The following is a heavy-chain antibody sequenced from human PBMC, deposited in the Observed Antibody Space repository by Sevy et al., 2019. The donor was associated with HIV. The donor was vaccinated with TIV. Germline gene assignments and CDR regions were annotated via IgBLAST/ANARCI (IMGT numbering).Heavy chain of an antibody. CDR2: IYHTGPT. CDR3: ARDSGDYPYYFDH. Sequence: SETLSLTCAVSGGSISSGLYSWNWIRHPPGKGLEWIGYIYHTGPTYYNPSLKSSVTISVDRSKNQFSLRLSSVTAADTAVYYCARDSGDYPYYFDHWGQGTLVTVSS. CDR1: GGSISSGLYS. D-gene: IGHD4-17*01. V-gene: IGHV4-30-2*01. J-gene: IGHJ4*02.